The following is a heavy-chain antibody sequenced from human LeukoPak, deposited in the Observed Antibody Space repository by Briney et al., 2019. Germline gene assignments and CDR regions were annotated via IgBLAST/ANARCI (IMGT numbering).Heavy chain of an antibody. J-gene: IGHJ3*02. CDR2: IRSKANNYAT. CDR3: TVYRGSGPGGDDAFDI. D-gene: IGHD3-10*01. Sequence: GGSLRLSCAASGFTFSGSAMHWVRQASGKGLEWVGRIRSKANNYATAYAASVKGRFTISRDDSKNTAYLQMNSLKTEDTAVYYCTVYRGSGPGGDDAFDIWGQGTMVTVSS. V-gene: IGHV3-73*01. CDR1: GFTFSGSA.